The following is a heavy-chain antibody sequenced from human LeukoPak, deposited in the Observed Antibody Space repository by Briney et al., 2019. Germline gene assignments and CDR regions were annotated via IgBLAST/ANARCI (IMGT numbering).Heavy chain of an antibody. CDR2: INPNSGGT. CDR3: ARETSGTYSYYYYYMDV. J-gene: IGHJ6*03. D-gene: IGHD3-10*01. CDR1: GYTFTGYY. V-gene: IGHV1-2*02. Sequence: GASVKVSCKASGYTFTGYYMHWVRQAPGQGLEWMGWINPNSGGTNYAQKFQGRVTMTRDTSISTACMELSRLRSDDTAVYYCARETSGTYSYYYYYMDVWGKGTTVTISS.